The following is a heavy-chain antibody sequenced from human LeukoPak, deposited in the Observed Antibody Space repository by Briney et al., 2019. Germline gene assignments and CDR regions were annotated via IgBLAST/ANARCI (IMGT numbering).Heavy chain of an antibody. Sequence: SETLSLTCTVSGGSISSGSYYWSWIRQPAGKGLEWIGRIYTSGSTNYNPSLKSRVTISVDTSKNQFSLKLSSVTAADMAVYYCARLFEDIVVVPAAPYYYYYYMDVWGKGTTVTVSS. CDR3: ARLFEDIVVVPAAPYYYYYYMDV. V-gene: IGHV4-61*02. CDR2: IYTSGST. CDR1: GGSISSGSYY. D-gene: IGHD2-2*01. J-gene: IGHJ6*03.